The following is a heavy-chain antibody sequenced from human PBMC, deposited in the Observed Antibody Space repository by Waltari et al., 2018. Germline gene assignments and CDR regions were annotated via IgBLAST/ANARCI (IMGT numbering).Heavy chain of an antibody. CDR3: ARDQLGYCSGGSCYRALFDY. V-gene: IGHV4-4*02. CDR1: GGSISSSNW. Sequence: QVQLQESGPGLVKPSGTLSLTCAVSGGSISSSNWWSWVRQPPGKGLEWIGEIYHSGSTNYNPSLKSRVTISVDKSKNQFSLKLSSVTAAGTAVYYCARDQLGYCSGGSCYRALFDYWGQGTLVTVSS. J-gene: IGHJ4*02. CDR2: IYHSGST. D-gene: IGHD2-15*01.